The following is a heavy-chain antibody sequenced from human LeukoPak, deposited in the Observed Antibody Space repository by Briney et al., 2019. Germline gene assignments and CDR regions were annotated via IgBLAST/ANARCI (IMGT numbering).Heavy chain of an antibody. CDR3: AREGDSSGWYNSVYY. CDR2: VYYSGST. J-gene: IGHJ4*02. CDR1: DGSISSSSHF. D-gene: IGHD6-19*01. Sequence: PSETLSLTCIVSDGSISSSSHFWGWMRQPPGKGLEWIGSVYYSGSTYYNPSLKSRVTISVDTSKNQFSLKLSSLTAADTAVYYCAREGDSSGWYNSVYYWGQGTLVTVSS. V-gene: IGHV4-39*07.